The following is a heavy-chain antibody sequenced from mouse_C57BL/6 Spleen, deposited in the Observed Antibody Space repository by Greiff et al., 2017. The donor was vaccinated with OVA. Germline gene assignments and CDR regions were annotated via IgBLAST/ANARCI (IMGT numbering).Heavy chain of an antibody. CDR1: GYTFTDYN. CDR2: INPNNGGT. V-gene: IGHV1-22*01. CDR3: ARGYYGSSLDY. D-gene: IGHD1-1*01. Sequence: EVQLQESGPELVKPGASVKMSCKASGYTFTDYNMHWVKQSHGKSLEWIGYINPNNGGTSYNQKFKGKATLTVNKSSSTAYMELRSLTSEDSAVYYCARGYYGSSLDYWGQGTTLTVSS. J-gene: IGHJ2*01.